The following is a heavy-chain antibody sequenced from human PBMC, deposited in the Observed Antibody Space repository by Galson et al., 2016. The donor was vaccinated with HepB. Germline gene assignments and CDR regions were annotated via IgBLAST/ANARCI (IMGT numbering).Heavy chain of an antibody. D-gene: IGHD3-9*01. CDR1: GFTFSSYA. J-gene: IGHJ4*02. CDR2: ISSSGGST. CDR3: AKDRTYFDWLLYFDY. Sequence: SLRLSCAASGFTFSSYAMSWVRQAPGKGLEWVSAISSSGGSTFYADPVKGRFTISRDNSKNTLYLQVNGLRAEDTAVYYCAKDRTYFDWLLYFDYWGQGTLVTVSS. V-gene: IGHV3-23*01.